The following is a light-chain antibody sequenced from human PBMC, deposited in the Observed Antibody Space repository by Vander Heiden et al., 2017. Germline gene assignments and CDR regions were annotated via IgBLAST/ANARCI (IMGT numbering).Light chain of an antibody. CDR2: DNN. V-gene: IGLV1-51*01. CDR3: GTWDNSLSVAV. J-gene: IGLJ7*01. Sequence: QSVLTQPPSVSAAPGQKVTISCSGSSSNIGDNYGSWYQRLPGTAPKLLIYDNNKRPSGIPDRFSVSKSGTSATLGITGLQTGDEADYYCGTWDNSLSVAVFGGGTQLTVL. CDR1: SSNIGDNY.